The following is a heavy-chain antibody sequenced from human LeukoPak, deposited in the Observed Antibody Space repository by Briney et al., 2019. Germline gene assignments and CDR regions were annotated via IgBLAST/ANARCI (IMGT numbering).Heavy chain of an antibody. Sequence: GGSLRLSCAASGFTFSSYGMHWVRRAPGKGLEWVAFIRYDGSNKYYADSVKGRFTISRDNSKNTLYLQMNSLRAEDTAVYYCAKLRDYYFDYWGQGTLVTVSS. V-gene: IGHV3-30*02. CDR1: GFTFSSYG. CDR3: AKLRDYYFDY. D-gene: IGHD2-21*02. J-gene: IGHJ4*02. CDR2: IRYDGSNK.